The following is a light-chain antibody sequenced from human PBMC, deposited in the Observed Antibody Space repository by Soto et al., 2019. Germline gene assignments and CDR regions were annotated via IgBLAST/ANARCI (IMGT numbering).Light chain of an antibody. CDR3: CSYAGSTTFVV. V-gene: IGLV2-23*03. J-gene: IGLJ2*01. Sequence: QSALAQPASVSGSPGQSITISCTGTSSDVGSYNLVSWYQQYPGKAPKLMIYEGSKRPSGVSNRFSGSKSGNTASLTISGLQAEDEAADYCCSYAGSTTFVVFGGGTKLTVL. CDR2: EGS. CDR1: SSDVGSYNL.